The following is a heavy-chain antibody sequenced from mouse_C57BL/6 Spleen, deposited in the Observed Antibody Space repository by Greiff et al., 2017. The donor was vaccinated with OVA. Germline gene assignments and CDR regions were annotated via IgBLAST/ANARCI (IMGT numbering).Heavy chain of an antibody. D-gene: IGHD2-4*01. CDR3: TRSRLRRDYFDY. Sequence: VQLQQSGAELVRPGASVTLSCKASGYTFTDYEMHWVKQTPVHGLEWIGAIDPETGGTAYNQKFKGKAILTADKSSSTAYMELRSLTSEDSAVYYCTRSRLRRDYFDYWGQGTTLTVSS. CDR1: GYTFTDYE. J-gene: IGHJ2*01. CDR2: IDPETGGT. V-gene: IGHV1-15*01.